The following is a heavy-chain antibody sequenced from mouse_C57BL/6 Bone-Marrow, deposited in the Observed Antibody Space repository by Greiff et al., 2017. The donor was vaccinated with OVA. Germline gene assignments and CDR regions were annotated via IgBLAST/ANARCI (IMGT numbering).Heavy chain of an antibody. J-gene: IGHJ4*01. Sequence: VQLQQSGPELVKPGASVKISCKASGYTFTDYYMNWVKQSHGKSLEWIGDINPNNGGTSYNQKFKGKATLTVDKSSSTAYMELRSLTSEDSAVYYCARRPDGDYWGQGTSVTVSS. V-gene: IGHV1-26*01. CDR1: GYTFTDYY. CDR3: ARRPDGDY. CDR2: INPNNGGT.